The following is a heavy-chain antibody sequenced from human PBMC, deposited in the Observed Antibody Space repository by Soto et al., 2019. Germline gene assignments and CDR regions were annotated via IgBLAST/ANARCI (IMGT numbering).Heavy chain of an antibody. CDR3: ARGAGSYFRRVVGAFDI. CDR2: IKQDGSEK. D-gene: IGHD3-10*01. J-gene: IGHJ3*02. Sequence: GGSLRLSCAASGFTFSSYWMTWVRQAPGKGLEWVANIKQDGSEKFYVDSVKGRFTISRDNAKSSLYMQMNSLRAEDTAVYYCARGAGSYFRRVVGAFDIWGQGTMVTVSS. CDR1: GFTFSSYW. V-gene: IGHV3-7*04.